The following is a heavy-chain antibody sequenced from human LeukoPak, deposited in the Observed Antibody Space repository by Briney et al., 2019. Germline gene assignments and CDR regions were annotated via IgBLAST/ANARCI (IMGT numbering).Heavy chain of an antibody. CDR1: GFTFSSYA. CDR3: AREVIAARPRGWFDP. V-gene: IGHV3-30-3*01. D-gene: IGHD6-6*01. Sequence: GGSLRLSCAASGFTFSSYAMHWVRQAPGKGLEWVAVISYDGSNKYYADSVKGRSTISRDNSKNTLYLQMNSLRAEDTAVYYCAREVIAARPRGWFDPWGQGTLVTVSS. J-gene: IGHJ5*02. CDR2: ISYDGSNK.